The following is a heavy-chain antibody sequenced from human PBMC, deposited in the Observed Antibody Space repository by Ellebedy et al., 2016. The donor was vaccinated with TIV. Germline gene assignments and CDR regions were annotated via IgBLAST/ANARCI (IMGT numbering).Heavy chain of an antibody. Sequence: PGGSLRLSCAASGFTFSTYWMHWVRQVPGKGLVWVSRIKYDGSSTSFADSVKGRFTISRDNAKNTVNLQMNSLRAEDTAVYYCARGGRDIYACDYWGQGTLVTVSS. V-gene: IGHV3-74*01. D-gene: IGHD1-26*01. CDR3: ARGGRDIYACDY. CDR2: IKYDGSST. CDR1: GFTFSTYW. J-gene: IGHJ4*02.